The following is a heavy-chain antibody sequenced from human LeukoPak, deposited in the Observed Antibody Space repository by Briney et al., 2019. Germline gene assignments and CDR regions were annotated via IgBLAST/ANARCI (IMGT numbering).Heavy chain of an antibody. CDR1: GSSFSGYG. V-gene: IGHV3-30*18. J-gene: IGHJ4*02. D-gene: IGHD6-19*01. Sequence: GRSLRLSCAASGSSFSGYGMHWVRQAPGKGLEWVAVISYDGSNKYYADSVKGRLTISRDNSKNTLYLQVNSLRADDTAVYYCAKDMNSWRDGSGLGDYFDYWGQGTLVTVSS. CDR2: ISYDGSNK. CDR3: AKDMNSWRDGSGLGDYFDY.